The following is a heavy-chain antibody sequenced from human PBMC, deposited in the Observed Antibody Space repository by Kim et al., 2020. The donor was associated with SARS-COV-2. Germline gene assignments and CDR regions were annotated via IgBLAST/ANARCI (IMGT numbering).Heavy chain of an antibody. D-gene: IGHD5-18*01. CDR3: ARAFDPGYGHYYYYGMDV. CDR2: IYSAGST. Sequence: GGSLRLSCAASGFTVSSNYMTWVRQVPGKGLEWVSVIYSAGSTYYADSVKGRFTISRDNSKNMLYLQMNSLRAEDTAVYYCARAFDPGYGHYYYYGMDVWGQGTTVTVSS. V-gene: IGHV3-53*01. J-gene: IGHJ6*02. CDR1: GFTVSSNY.